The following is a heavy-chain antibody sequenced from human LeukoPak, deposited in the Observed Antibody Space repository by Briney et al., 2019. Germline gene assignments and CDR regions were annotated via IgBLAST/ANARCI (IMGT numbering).Heavy chain of an antibody. Sequence: ASVKVSCKASGYTFTGYYMHWVRQAPGQGLEWMGWINPNSGGTNYAQEFQGRVTMTRDTSISTAYMELSRLRSDDTAVYYCARVTDDYGDYYYGMYVWGQGTTVTVSS. CDR3: ARVTDDYGDYYYGMYV. D-gene: IGHD4-17*01. CDR1: GYTFTGYY. CDR2: INPNSGGT. J-gene: IGHJ6*02. V-gene: IGHV1-2*02.